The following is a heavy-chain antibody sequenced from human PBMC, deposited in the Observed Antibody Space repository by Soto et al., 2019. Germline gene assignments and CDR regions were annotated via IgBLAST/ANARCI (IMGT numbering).Heavy chain of an antibody. CDR1: GGSISSGGYS. CDR3: ARVPDR. V-gene: IGHV4-30-2*01. D-gene: IGHD2-2*01. Sequence: QLQLQESGSGLEKPSQTLSLTCAVSGGSISSGGYSWSWIRQPPGKGLEWIGYIYHSGSTYYNPTLKSRVNISVDRSKNQFSLKLSSVTAADTAVYYCARVPDRWGQGTLVTVSS. J-gene: IGHJ5*02. CDR2: IYHSGST.